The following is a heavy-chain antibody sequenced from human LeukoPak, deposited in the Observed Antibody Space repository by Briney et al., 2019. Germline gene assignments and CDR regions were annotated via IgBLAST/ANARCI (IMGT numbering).Heavy chain of an antibody. J-gene: IGHJ3*02. V-gene: IGHV3-30-3*01. CDR2: ISYDGSNK. Sequence: GGSLRLSCAASGFTFSSYAMHWVRQAPGKGLEWVAVISYDGSNKYYADSVKGRFTISRDNSKNTLYLQMNSLRAEDTAVYYCARDTDAFDIWGQGTMVTVSS. CDR3: ARDTDAFDI. CDR1: GFTFSSYA.